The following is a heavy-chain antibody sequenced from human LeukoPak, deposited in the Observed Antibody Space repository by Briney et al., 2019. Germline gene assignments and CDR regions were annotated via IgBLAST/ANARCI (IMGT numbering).Heavy chain of an antibody. CDR2: IIPIFGTA. J-gene: IGHJ6*02. D-gene: IGHD2-2*01. CDR1: GGTFSSYA. CDR3: SAGYCSSTSCYDYYYYYGMDV. V-gene: IGHV1-69*13. Sequence: SVKVSCKASGGTFSSYAISWVRQAPGQGLEWMGGIIPIFGTANYAQEFQGRVTITADESTSTAYMELSSLRSEDTAVYYCSAGYCSSTSCYDYYYYYGMDVWGQGTTVTVSS.